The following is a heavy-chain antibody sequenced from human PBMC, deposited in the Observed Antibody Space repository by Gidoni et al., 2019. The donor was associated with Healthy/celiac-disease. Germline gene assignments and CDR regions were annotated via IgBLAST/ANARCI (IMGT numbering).Heavy chain of an antibody. V-gene: IGHV3-21*01. D-gene: IGHD2-2*02. CDR1: GFTFSSYS. CDR3: ARGCYSCWNYWYFDL. J-gene: IGHJ2*01. CDR2: ISSSSSYI. Sequence: EVQLVESGGGLVKPGGSLRLSCAASGFTFSSYSMNWVRQAPGKGLEWVSSISSSSSYIYYADSVKGRFTISRDNAKNSLYLQMNSLRAEDTAVYYCARGCYSCWNYWYFDLWGRGTLVTVSS.